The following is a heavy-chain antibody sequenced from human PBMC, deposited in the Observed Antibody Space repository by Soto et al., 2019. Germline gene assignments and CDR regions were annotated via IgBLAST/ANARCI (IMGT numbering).Heavy chain of an antibody. CDR3: ARVTRFPDAFDI. J-gene: IGHJ3*02. CDR2: SNHNEDS. V-gene: IGHV4-34*01. Sequence: QVHLQQWGAGLLKPSETLSLTCGVYGGSFGTSYWAWIRQPPEQGLGWIGESNHNEDSNYNPSLKMRVTISLDMSENQFSLKLTPVAAADTAVYYCARVTRFPDAFDIWGQGTPVIVSS. CDR1: GGSFGTSY.